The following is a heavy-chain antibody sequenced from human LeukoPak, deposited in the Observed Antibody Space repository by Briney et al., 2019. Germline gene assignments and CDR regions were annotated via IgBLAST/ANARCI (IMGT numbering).Heavy chain of an antibody. V-gene: IGHV5-51*01. CDR2: IYAGDSDA. Sequence: GESLKISCMGSGDSFSNSWIGWVRQMPGKGLEWMGIIYAGDSDAIYSPSFQGQVTISADKSISTAYLQWNLLKASDTAIYYCARFGDNSDPDYWGQGTLVTVSS. CDR3: ARFGDNSDPDY. D-gene: IGHD4-23*01. J-gene: IGHJ4*02. CDR1: GDSFSNSW.